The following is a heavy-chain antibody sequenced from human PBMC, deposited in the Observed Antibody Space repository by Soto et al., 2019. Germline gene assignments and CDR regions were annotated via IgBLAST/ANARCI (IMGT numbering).Heavy chain of an antibody. Sequence: SETLSLTCTVSGSSISSGDYYWSWIRQPPGKGLEWIGYIFYSGNTYYNPSLKSRVSISVDTSKNQFSLKLSSVTAADTAVYYCARDRGSSWMYKWFDPWGKGTLVTVSS. J-gene: IGHJ5*02. CDR1: GSSISSGDYY. CDR3: ARDRGSSWMYKWFDP. V-gene: IGHV4-30-4*01. CDR2: IFYSGNT. D-gene: IGHD6-13*01.